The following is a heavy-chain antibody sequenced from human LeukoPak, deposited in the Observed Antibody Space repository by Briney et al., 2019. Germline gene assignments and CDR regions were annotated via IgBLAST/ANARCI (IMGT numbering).Heavy chain of an antibody. CDR3: ARGYYGSGSHCCHMDV. V-gene: IGHV4-34*01. CDR2: INHSGST. J-gene: IGHJ6*03. Sequence: SETLSLTCAVYVGSFSGYYWSWIRQPPGKGLEWIGEINHSGSTNYNSSLKSRVTISVDTSKNQFSLKLSSVTAADTPVYYCARGYYGSGSHCCHMDVWGKGTTITVS. D-gene: IGHD3-10*01. CDR1: VGSFSGYY.